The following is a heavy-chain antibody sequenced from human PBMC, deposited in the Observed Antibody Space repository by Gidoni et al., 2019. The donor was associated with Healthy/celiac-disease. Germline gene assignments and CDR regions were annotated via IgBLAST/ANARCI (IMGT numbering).Heavy chain of an antibody. CDR2: INAGNGNT. CDR1: GDTFTSYA. D-gene: IGHD1-1*01. CDR3: ARDERGLGY. Sequence: QVQLVQSGAEGKKPGASGKVSGKASGDTFTSYAMHWVRQPPGQRLEWMGWINAGNGNTKYSQKFQGRVTITRDTSASTAYMELSSLRSEDTAVYYCARDERGLGYWGQGTLVTVSS. J-gene: IGHJ4*02. V-gene: IGHV1-3*01.